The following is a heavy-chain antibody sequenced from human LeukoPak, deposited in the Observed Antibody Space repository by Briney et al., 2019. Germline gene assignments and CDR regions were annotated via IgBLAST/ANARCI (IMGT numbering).Heavy chain of an antibody. Sequence: GGSLGLSCAASGFTFSSYSMNWVRQAPGKGLEWVSSISSSSSYIYYADSVKGRFTISRDNAKNSLYLQMNSLRAEDTAVYYCAREGYCSSGSCGWFDPWGQGTLVTVSS. CDR2: ISSSSSYI. J-gene: IGHJ5*02. D-gene: IGHD2-15*01. V-gene: IGHV3-21*01. CDR3: AREGYCSSGSCGWFDP. CDR1: GFTFSSYS.